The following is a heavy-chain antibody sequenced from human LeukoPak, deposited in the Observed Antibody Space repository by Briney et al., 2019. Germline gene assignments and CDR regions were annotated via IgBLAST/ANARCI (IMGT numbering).Heavy chain of an antibody. J-gene: IGHJ4*02. V-gene: IGHV3-9*01. CDR1: GFTFDDYA. D-gene: IGHD6-13*01. Sequence: GRSLRLSCAASGFTFDDYAMHWVRQAPGKGLEWVSGIRWNSGSINYADSVKGRFTISRDNAKNSLYLQMNSLRAEDTALYYCAKDISVAAEGGDFDYWGQGTLVTVSS. CDR3: AKDISVAAEGGDFDY. CDR2: IRWNSGSI.